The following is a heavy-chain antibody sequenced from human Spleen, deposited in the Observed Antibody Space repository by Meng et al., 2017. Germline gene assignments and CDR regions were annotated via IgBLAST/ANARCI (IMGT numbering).Heavy chain of an antibody. V-gene: IGHV1-18*04. D-gene: IGHD2-2*01. CDR2: ISAYNGNT. Sequence: ASVKVSCKASTYTFSGYYLHWMRQAPGQGLEWMGWISAYNGNTNYAQKLQGRVTMTTDTSTSTAYMELRSLRSDDTAVYYCARDTADIVVVPAAMPFDYWGQGTLVTVSS. J-gene: IGHJ4*02. CDR1: TYTFSGYY. CDR3: ARDTADIVVVPAAMPFDY.